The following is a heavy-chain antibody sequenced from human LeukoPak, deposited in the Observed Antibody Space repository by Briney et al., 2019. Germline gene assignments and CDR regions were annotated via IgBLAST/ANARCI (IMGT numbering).Heavy chain of an antibody. Sequence: ASVKVSCKASGYTFTNYGISWVRQAPGQGLEWMGQISAYNGNTNYAQKFQGRVTMTTDTSTNTAYMELRSLGSDDTAVYYCARDVAFYGSSWHNWFDPWGQGTLVTVSS. CDR3: ARDVAFYGSSWHNWFDP. J-gene: IGHJ5*02. V-gene: IGHV1-18*01. CDR1: GYTFTNYG. D-gene: IGHD6-13*01. CDR2: ISAYNGNT.